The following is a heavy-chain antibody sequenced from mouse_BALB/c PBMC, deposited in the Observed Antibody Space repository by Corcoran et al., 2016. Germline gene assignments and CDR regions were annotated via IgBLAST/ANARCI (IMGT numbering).Heavy chain of an antibody. CDR3: SRSHTGYFDY. J-gene: IGHJ2*01. CDR1: GFSLSTSGMG. V-gene: IGHV8-8*01. Sequence: QVTPKESGPGILKPSKTLSLTCSFSGFSLSTSGMGVGWIRPPSGKGLEWLAHIWWDDDKYYNPSLRSQLTISKDTSRNQVFLKITSVDTADTATDYCSRSHTGYFDYWGQGTTLTVSS. CDR2: IWWDDDK. D-gene: IGHD4-1*01.